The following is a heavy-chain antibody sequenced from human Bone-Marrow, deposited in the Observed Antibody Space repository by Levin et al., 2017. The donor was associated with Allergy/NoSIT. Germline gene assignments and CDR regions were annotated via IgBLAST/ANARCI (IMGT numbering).Heavy chain of an antibody. Sequence: SCAVYGGSFSGYYWSWIRQPPGKGLEWIGEINHSGSTNYNPSLKSRVTISVDTSKNQFSLKLSSVTAADTAVYYCASILVGATGWFDPWGQGTLVTVSS. CDR3: ASILVGATGWFDP. CDR1: GGSFSGYY. V-gene: IGHV4-34*01. D-gene: IGHD1-26*01. CDR2: INHSGST. J-gene: IGHJ5*02.